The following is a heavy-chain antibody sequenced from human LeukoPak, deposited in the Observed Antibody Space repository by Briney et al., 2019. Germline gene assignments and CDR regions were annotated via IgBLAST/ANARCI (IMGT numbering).Heavy chain of an antibody. J-gene: IGHJ3*02. CDR2: IYPGDSDT. CDR1: GYSFTSYW. D-gene: IGHD3-22*01. Sequence: GESLKIPCKGSGYSFTSYWIGWVGQMPGKGLDWMGIIYPGDSDTRYSPSFQGQVTISADKSISTAYLQWSSLKASDTAMYYCARMYYYDSSGYHDAFDIWGQGTMVTVSS. V-gene: IGHV5-51*01. CDR3: ARMYYYDSSGYHDAFDI.